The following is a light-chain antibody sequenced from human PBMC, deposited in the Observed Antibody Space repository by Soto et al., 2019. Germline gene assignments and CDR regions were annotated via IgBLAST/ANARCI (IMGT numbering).Light chain of an antibody. CDR3: CSYAGSLWV. CDR1: SSDVGGYNY. CDR2: DVS. V-gene: IGLV2-11*01. Sequence: QYALTQPRSVSGSPGQSVTISCTGTSSDVGGYNYVSWYQQHPSKAPKLMIYDVSKRPSGVPDRFSGSKSGNTASLTISGLQAEDEADYYCCSYAGSLWVFGGGTKVTVL. J-gene: IGLJ3*02.